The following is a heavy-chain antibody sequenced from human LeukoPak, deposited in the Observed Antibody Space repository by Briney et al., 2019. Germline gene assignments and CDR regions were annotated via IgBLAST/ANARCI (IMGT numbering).Heavy chain of an antibody. V-gene: IGHV1-69*13. CDR2: IIPIFGTA. D-gene: IGHD2-2*01. J-gene: IGHJ5*02. Sequence: SVKVSCKASGGTFSSYAISWVRQAPGQGLEWMGGIIPIFGTANYAQKFQGRVTITADESTSTAYMELSSLRSEDTAVYYCARDRHCSSTSCYEGFWFDPWGLGTLVTVSS. CDR3: ARDRHCSSTSCYEGFWFDP. CDR1: GGTFSSYA.